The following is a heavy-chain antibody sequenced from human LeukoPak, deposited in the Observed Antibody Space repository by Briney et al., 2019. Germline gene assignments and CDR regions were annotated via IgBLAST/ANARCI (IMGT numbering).Heavy chain of an antibody. D-gene: IGHD6-13*01. CDR2: IYYSGST. CDR3: ASSAAGIGGEFDP. V-gene: IGHV4-31*03. CDR1: GGSISSGGYY. Sequence: PSETLSLTCTVSGGSISSGGYYWSWIRQHPGKGLGWIGYIYYSGSTYYNPSLKSRVTISVDTSKNQFSLKLSSVTAADTAVYYCASSAAGIGGEFDPWGQGTLVTVSS. J-gene: IGHJ5*02.